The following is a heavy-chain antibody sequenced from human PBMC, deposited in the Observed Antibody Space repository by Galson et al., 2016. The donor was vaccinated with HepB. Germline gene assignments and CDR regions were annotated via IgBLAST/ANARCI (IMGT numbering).Heavy chain of an antibody. CDR2: ISYDGNVK. V-gene: IGHV3-30*04. J-gene: IGHJ4*02. CDR1: GFTFSSYA. D-gene: IGHD2-8*01. CDR3: ATGYCTDGLCSNFDY. Sequence: SLRLSCAASGFTFSSYAMHWVRQAPGKGLEWVAVISYDGNVKYYTDSVKGRFTISKDNSRSTLYLQMNSLRAEDSAVYYCATGYCTDGLCSNFDYWGQGTLVTVSS.